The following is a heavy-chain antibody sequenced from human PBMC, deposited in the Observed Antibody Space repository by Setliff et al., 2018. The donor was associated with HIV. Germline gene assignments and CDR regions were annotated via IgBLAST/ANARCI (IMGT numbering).Heavy chain of an antibody. V-gene: IGHV1-2*06. D-gene: IGHD4-4*01. J-gene: IGHJ4*02. CDR1: GYTFTGYY. CDR3: AKRKGNYDYYFDY. Sequence: ASVKVSCKASGYTFTGYYMHWVRQAPGQGLEWMGRINPNSGGTNYAQKSQGRVTMTRDTSISTAYMELSRLRSDDTAVYYCAKRKGNYDYYFDYWGQGTLVTVSS. CDR2: INPNSGGT.